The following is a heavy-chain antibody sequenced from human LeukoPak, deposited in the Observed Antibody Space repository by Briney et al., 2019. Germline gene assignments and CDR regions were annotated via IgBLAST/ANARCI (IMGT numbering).Heavy chain of an antibody. D-gene: IGHD2-2*01. Sequence: SETLSLTCTVSGGSISSSSYYWGWIRQPPGKGLEWIGSIYYSGSTYYNPSLKSRVTISVDTSKNQFSLKLSSVTAADTAVYYCASPCCGTSCYFEFDYWGQGTLVTVSS. CDR3: ASPCCGTSCYFEFDY. J-gene: IGHJ4*02. CDR1: GGSISSSSYY. V-gene: IGHV4-39*01. CDR2: IYYSGST.